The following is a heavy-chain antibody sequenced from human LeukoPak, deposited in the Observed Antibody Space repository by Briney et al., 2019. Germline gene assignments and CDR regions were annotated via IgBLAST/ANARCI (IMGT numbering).Heavy chain of an antibody. D-gene: IGHD3-22*01. J-gene: IGHJ3*02. V-gene: IGHV1-2*02. CDR2: INPNSGGT. Sequence: GASVKVSCKASGYTFTGYYMHWVRQAPGQGLEWMGWINPNSGGTNYAQKFQGRVTMTRDTSISTAYMELSRLRSDDTAVYYCARASPVVYDAFYIWGQGTMVTVSS. CDR1: GYTFTGYY. CDR3: ARASPVVYDAFYI.